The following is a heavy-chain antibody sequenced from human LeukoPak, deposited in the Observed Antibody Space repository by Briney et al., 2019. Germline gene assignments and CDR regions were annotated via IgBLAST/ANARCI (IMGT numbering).Heavy chain of an antibody. CDR1: GFIFSVYS. V-gene: IGHV3-48*01. CDR3: ASGVIYGDYDFDY. CDR2: ISSSSSTI. D-gene: IGHD4-17*01. Sequence: GGSLRLSCTASGFIFSVYSMNWVRQAPGKGLEWVSYISSSSSTIYYADSVKGRFTISRDNAKNSLYLQMNSLRAEDTAVYYCASGVIYGDYDFDYWGQGTLVTVSS. J-gene: IGHJ4*02.